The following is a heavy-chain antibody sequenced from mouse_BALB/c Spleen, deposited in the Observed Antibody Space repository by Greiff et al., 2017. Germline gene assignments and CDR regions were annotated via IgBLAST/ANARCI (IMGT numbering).Heavy chain of an antibody. CDR1: GFSLTDYG. Sequence: VKLVESGPGLVAPSQSLSITCTVSGFSLTDYGVSWIRQPPGKGLEWLGVIWGGGSTYYNSALKSRLSISKDNSKSQVFLKMNSLQTDDTAMYYCAKRSGNLYYAMDYWGQGTSVTVSS. J-gene: IGHJ4*01. D-gene: IGHD1-3*01. V-gene: IGHV2-6-5*01. CDR3: AKRSGNLYYAMDY. CDR2: IWGGGST.